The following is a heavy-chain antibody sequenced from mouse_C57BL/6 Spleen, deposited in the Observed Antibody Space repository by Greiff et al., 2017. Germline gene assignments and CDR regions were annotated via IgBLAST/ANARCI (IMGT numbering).Heavy chain of an antibody. CDR2: IDPETGGT. J-gene: IGHJ2*01. D-gene: IGHD2-4*01. CDR3: TRRKELRDFDY. CDR1: GYTFTDYE. V-gene: IGHV1-15*01. Sequence: QVQLQQSGAELVRPGASVTLSCKASGYTFTDYEMHWVKQTPVHGLEWIGAIDPETGGTAYNQKFKGKAILTADKSSSTAYMELRSLTSEDSAVYYCTRRKELRDFDYWGQGTTLTVSS.